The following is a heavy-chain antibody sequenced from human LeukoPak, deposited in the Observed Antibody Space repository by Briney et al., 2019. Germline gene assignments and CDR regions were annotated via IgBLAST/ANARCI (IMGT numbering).Heavy chain of an antibody. J-gene: IGHJ4*02. D-gene: IGHD3-3*01. Sequence: GGSLRLSCAASGFTFSGYTMNWVRQAPGKGLEWVSYISSSSTIYYADSVKGRFTISRDNAKNSVSLQMNSLRAEDTAVYYCARSEKNYDLWTGEDYWGQGTLVTVSS. CDR1: GFTFSGYT. CDR2: ISSSSTI. CDR3: ARSEKNYDLWTGEDY. V-gene: IGHV3-48*04.